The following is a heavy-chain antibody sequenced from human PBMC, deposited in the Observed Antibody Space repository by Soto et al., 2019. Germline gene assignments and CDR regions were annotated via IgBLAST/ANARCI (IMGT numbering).Heavy chain of an antibody. CDR3: ARDRHDSSWSTAENFQH. CDR1: AYSFTNND. V-gene: IGHV1-18*01. J-gene: IGHJ1*01. D-gene: IGHD3-22*01. Sequence: ASVNVSCKASAYSFTNNDVSWVRQATGQGLEWMGWMNTYNGNTYYTQNLQGRVTMTRDTSTSTAYMDLRSLRFDDTALYYSARDRHDSSWSTAENFQHWG. CDR2: MNTYNGNT.